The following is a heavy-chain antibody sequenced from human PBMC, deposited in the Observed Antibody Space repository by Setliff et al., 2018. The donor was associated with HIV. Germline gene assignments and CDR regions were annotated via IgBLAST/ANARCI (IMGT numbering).Heavy chain of an antibody. CDR3: ASLDGSESPYIYYYYMDV. CDR1: GGSISSYY. Sequence: SETLSLTCTVSGGSISSYYWSWIRQPPGKGLEWIGYIYYSGSTNYNPSLKSRVTISVDTSKNQISLKLSSVTAADTAVYYCASLDGSESPYIYYYYMDVWGKGTTVTVSS. J-gene: IGHJ6*03. CDR2: IYYSGST. V-gene: IGHV4-59*08. D-gene: IGHD3-10*01.